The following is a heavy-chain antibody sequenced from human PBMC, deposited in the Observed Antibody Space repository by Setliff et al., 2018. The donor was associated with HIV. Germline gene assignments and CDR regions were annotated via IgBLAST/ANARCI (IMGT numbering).Heavy chain of an antibody. D-gene: IGHD4-4*01. Sequence: GGSLRLSCAASGFTFTNYYMRWIRQAPGKGLELLSYISVSGTDIKYADSVKGRFTISRDNSKNTLYVQMNSLRADDTAVYYCVRDLTTIVTRKVFDIWGQGTMVTVSS. CDR3: VRDLTTIVTRKVFDI. J-gene: IGHJ3*02. CDR1: GFTFTNYY. CDR2: ISVSGTDI. V-gene: IGHV3-11*06.